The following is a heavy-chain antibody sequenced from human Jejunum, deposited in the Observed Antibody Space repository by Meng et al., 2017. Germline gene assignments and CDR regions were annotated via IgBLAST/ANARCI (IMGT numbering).Heavy chain of an antibody. Sequence: GAEGKKPAGSLKVSCKAPGYRFTSFGISWVRQAPGQGLEWMECISTYNGQTKLAQKCQDRVTMTTDTSPTTVYMELRSLRSDDTAVYYCARDGVSYTMVRGPTYWGQGTLVTVSS. J-gene: IGHJ4*02. CDR1: GYRFTSFG. D-gene: IGHD3-10*01. CDR2: ISTYNGQT. V-gene: IGHV1-18*01. CDR3: ARDGVSYTMVRGPTY.